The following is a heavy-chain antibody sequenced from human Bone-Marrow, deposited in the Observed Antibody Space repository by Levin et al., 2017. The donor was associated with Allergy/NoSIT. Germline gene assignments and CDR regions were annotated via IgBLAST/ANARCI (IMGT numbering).Heavy chain of an antibody. CDR3: AREGTRSGSWHYS. J-gene: IGHJ4*02. V-gene: IGHV4-39*02. CDR1: GGSISTNIYY. CDR2: IYYSGST. Sequence: SETLSLTCTVSGGSISTNIYYWGWIRQPPGKGLEWIGSIYYSGSTYYNPSLKSRISMSIDTPNNQFSLKMTSVTAADTAVYYCAREGTRSGSWHYSWGQGTLVAVSS. D-gene: IGHD6-13*01.